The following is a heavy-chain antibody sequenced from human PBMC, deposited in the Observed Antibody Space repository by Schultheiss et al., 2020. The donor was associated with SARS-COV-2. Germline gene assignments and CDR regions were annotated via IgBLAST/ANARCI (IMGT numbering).Heavy chain of an antibody. CDR1: GFTFSSYA. Sequence: GGSLRLSCAASGFTFSSYAMHWVRQAPGKGLEWVAVISYDGSNKYYADSVKGQFTISRDNSKNTLYLQMNSLRAEDTAVYYCARDRAAAPRRIYYYGMDVWGQGTTVTVSS. CDR3: ARDRAAAPRRIYYYGMDV. D-gene: IGHD6-13*01. V-gene: IGHV3-30-3*01. J-gene: IGHJ6*02. CDR2: ISYDGSNK.